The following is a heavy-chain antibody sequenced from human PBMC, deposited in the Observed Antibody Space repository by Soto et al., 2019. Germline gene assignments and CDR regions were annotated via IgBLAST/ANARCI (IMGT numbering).Heavy chain of an antibody. Sequence: GSLRLSCVASGFAFNTYGMHWVRQAPGKGLEWVALISYDASSKFYADSVRGRFTISRDNSRNTLYLQMSSLRREDTALYYCAKDRIPVAGYYYFDSWGQGTLVTVSS. CDR2: ISYDASSK. D-gene: IGHD6-19*01. V-gene: IGHV3-33*03. CDR3: AKDRIPVAGYYYFDS. CDR1: GFAFNTYG. J-gene: IGHJ4*02.